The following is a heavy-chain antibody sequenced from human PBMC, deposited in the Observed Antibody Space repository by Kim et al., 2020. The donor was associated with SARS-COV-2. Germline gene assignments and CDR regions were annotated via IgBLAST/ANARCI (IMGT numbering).Heavy chain of an antibody. Sequence: SETLSLTCTVSGGSISNYYWSWIRQPPGKGLEWIGYIYYSGSTNYNPSLKSRVTISVDTSKNQFSLKLSSVTAADTALYYCARSLLHTEIGSQWSTFDIWGQGTLVTVSS. D-gene: IGHD3-10*01. CDR1: GGSISNYY. CDR2: IYYSGST. V-gene: IGHV4-59*08. CDR3: ARSLLHTEIGSQWSTFDI. J-gene: IGHJ3*02.